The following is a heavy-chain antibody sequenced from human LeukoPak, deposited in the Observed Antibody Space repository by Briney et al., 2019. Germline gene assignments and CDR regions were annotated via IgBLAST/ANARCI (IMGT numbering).Heavy chain of an antibody. D-gene: IGHD6-19*01. CDR2: INPNSGGT. CDR3: ARVAGWYLDAFDI. Sequence: ASVKVSCKASGYTFTSYGISWVRQAPGQGLEWMGWINPNSGGTNYAQKFQGRVTMTRDTSISTAYMELSRLRSDDTAVYYCARVAGWYLDAFDIWGQGTMVTVSS. V-gene: IGHV1-2*02. J-gene: IGHJ3*02. CDR1: GYTFTSYG.